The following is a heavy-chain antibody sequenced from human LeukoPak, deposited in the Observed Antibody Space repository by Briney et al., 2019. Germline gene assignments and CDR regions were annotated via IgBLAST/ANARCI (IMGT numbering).Heavy chain of an antibody. Sequence: PGGSLRLSCAASGFTFSSYAMHWVRQAPGKGLEWVAVISYDGSNKYYADSVKGRFTISRDNSKNTLYLQMSSLRAEDTAVYYCARESALYDILTGYYLDYWGQGTLVTVSS. CDR3: ARESALYDILTGYYLDY. D-gene: IGHD3-9*01. J-gene: IGHJ4*02. CDR2: ISYDGSNK. CDR1: GFTFSSYA. V-gene: IGHV3-30*04.